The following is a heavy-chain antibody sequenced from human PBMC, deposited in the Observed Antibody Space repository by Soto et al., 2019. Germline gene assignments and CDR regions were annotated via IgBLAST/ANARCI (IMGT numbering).Heavy chain of an antibody. J-gene: IGHJ4*02. Sequence: PEGSLRHSCSASGFTFLTYAMCLVRQAPGKGLEWVSVISGSGGSTHYADSVKGRSTISRDNSKNTLYLQVNSLRAEDTAVYYCAKEADISGYHPDYWGQGT. CDR3: AKEADISGYHPDY. CDR1: GFTFLTYA. CDR2: ISGSGGST. V-gene: IGHV3-23*01. D-gene: IGHD3-22*01.